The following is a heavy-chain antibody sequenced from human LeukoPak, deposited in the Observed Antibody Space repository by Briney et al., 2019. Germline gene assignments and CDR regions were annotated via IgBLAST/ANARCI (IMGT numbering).Heavy chain of an antibody. D-gene: IGHD2-21*02. CDR3: ARGHIVVVTASNDY. CDR1: GFTFDDYA. V-gene: IGHV3-21*01. J-gene: IGHJ4*02. CDR2: ISSSSSYI. Sequence: GGSLRLSCAASGFTFDDYAFHWVRQAPGKGLEWVSSISSSSSYIYYADSVKGRFTISRDNAKNSLYLQMNSLRAEDTAVYYCARGHIVVVTASNDYWGQGTLVTVSS.